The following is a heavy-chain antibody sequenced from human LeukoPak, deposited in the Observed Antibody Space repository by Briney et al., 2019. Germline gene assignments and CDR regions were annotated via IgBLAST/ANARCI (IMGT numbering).Heavy chain of an antibody. Sequence: GGSLRLSCAASGFTFSDYYMSWIRQAPGKGLEWVSYISSSGSTIYYADSVKGRFTISRDNAKNSLYLQMNSLRAEDTAVYYCARDYYESSGYSAGYYYYGMDVWGQGTTVTVSS. CDR2: ISSSGSTI. J-gene: IGHJ6*02. CDR1: GFTFSDYY. CDR3: ARDYYESSGYSAGYYYYGMDV. V-gene: IGHV3-11*01. D-gene: IGHD3-22*01.